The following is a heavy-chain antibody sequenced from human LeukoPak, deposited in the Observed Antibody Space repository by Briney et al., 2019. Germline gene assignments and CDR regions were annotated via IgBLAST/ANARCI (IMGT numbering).Heavy chain of an antibody. CDR3: SRENGAFSPFGY. Sequence: SSETLFLTCGVSGGSISNTNWWSWVRQPPGQGLEWIGEISLTGLTHYNPSLESRVTVSLDKSKNQLSLNLTSVTAADTAVYYCSRENGAFSPFGYWGQGTLVTVLS. V-gene: IGHV4-4*02. CDR1: GGSISNTNW. J-gene: IGHJ4*02. D-gene: IGHD2-8*01. CDR2: ISLTGLT.